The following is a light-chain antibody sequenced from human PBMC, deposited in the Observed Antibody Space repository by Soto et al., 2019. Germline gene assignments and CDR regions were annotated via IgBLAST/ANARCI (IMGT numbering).Light chain of an antibody. CDR2: DVS. CDR3: SSYTSSSTLYV. V-gene: IGLV2-14*03. Sequence: QSLLTQPASVSGSPGQSITISCHGTSSDVGGYNYVSWYQQHPGKAPKLMIYDVSNRPSGVSYRFSGSKSGNTASLTISGLQAEDEADYYCSSYTSSSTLYVFGTGTKVTVL. CDR1: SSDVGGYNY. J-gene: IGLJ1*01.